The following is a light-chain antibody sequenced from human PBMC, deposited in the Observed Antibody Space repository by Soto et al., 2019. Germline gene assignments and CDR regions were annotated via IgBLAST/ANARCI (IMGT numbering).Light chain of an antibody. V-gene: IGKV3-15*01. Sequence: EIVLTQSPATLSLSPGERATLSCRASQSVSSYLAWYQQKPGQAPRLLIYDASTRATGIPARFSGSGSGTEFTLTISSLQSEDFAVYYCQQYGDWPLTFGGGTKVDIK. CDR2: DAS. CDR1: QSVSSY. J-gene: IGKJ4*01. CDR3: QQYGDWPLT.